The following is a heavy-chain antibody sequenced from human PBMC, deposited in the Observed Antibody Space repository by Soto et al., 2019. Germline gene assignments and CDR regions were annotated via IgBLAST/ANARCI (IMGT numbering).Heavy chain of an antibody. CDR2: IYYSGST. D-gene: IGHD3-16*01. Sequence: SXETLSLTCTVSGGSISGYYWSWIRQPPGKGLEWIGYIYYSGSTNYNPSLKSRVTISVDTSKNQFSLKLSSVTAADTAVYYCARGSGGFDSWGQGTLVTVSS. J-gene: IGHJ4*02. CDR1: GGSISGYY. V-gene: IGHV4-59*01. CDR3: ARGSGGFDS.